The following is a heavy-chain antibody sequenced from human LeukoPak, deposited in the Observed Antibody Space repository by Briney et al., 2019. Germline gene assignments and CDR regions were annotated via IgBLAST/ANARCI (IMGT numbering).Heavy chain of an antibody. CDR2: INTNTGNP. Sequence: GASVKVSCKASGYTFTSYAMNWVRQAPGQGLEWMGWINTNTGNPTYAQGFTGRFVFSLDTSVSTAYLQISSLKAEDTAVYYWARGSSSWYEDAFDVWGQGTMVTVSS. CDR3: ARGSSSWYEDAFDV. CDR1: GYTFTSYA. D-gene: IGHD6-13*01. V-gene: IGHV7-4-1*02. J-gene: IGHJ3*01.